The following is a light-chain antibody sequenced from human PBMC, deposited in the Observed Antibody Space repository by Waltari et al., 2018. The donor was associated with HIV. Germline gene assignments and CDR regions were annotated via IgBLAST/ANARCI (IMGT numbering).Light chain of an antibody. CDR3: TSYISSSTPV. Sequence: QSALTPPASVSVSPGQSNPLSCPRTSREYNSVSWYQHHPGKAPKVIIYEVSNRPSGVSNRFSGSKSGYTASLTISGLQAEDEADYFCTSYISSSTPVFGGGTKVTVL. CDR1: SREYNS. J-gene: IGLJ3*02. V-gene: IGLV2-14*01. CDR2: EVS.